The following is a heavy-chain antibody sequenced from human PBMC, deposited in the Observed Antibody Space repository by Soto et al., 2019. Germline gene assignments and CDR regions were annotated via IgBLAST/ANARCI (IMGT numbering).Heavy chain of an antibody. CDR3: ARGTYYYGSGSYSHPFRYYYYGMDV. V-gene: IGHV4-34*01. J-gene: IGHJ6*02. D-gene: IGHD3-10*01. CDR2: INHSGST. Sequence: PSETLSLTCAVYGGSFSGYYWSWIRQPPGKGLEWIGEINHSGSTNYNPSLKSRVTISVDTSKNQFSLKLSSVTAADTAVYYCARGTYYYGSGSYSHPFRYYYYGMDVWGQGTTVTV. CDR1: GGSFSGYY.